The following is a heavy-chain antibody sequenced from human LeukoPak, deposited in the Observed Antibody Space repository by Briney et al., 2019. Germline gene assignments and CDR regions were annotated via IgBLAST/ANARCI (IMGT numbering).Heavy chain of an antibody. CDR2: INSDGTST. CDR1: GSTISASF. V-gene: IGHV3-74*01. Sequence: GESLRLSCAVSGSTISASFMHWIRQAPGKGLVWVSRINSDGTSTTYADSVRGRFTISRDNAKNMLYLQMNSLRAEDTAMYYCLMYTNGWNWGQGALVTVSS. D-gene: IGHD6-19*01. J-gene: IGHJ4*02. CDR3: LMYTNGWN.